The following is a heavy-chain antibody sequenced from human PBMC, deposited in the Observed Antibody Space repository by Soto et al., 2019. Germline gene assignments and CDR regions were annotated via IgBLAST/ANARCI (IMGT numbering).Heavy chain of an antibody. CDR1: GFTFSSYA. V-gene: IGHV3-23*01. Sequence: GGSLRLSCAASGFTFSSYAMSWVRQAPGKGLEWVSSISGSGGSTYYADSVKGQFTISRDNSKNTLYLQMNSLRAEDTAVYYCAKDLWAPAPQRIAAAGLHYYYYYGMDVWGQGTTVTVSS. D-gene: IGHD6-13*01. CDR3: AKDLWAPAPQRIAAAGLHYYYYYGMDV. CDR2: ISGSGGST. J-gene: IGHJ6*02.